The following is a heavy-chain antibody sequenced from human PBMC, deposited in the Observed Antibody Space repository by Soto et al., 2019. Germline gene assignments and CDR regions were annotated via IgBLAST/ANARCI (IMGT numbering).Heavy chain of an antibody. D-gene: IGHD5-12*01. J-gene: IGHJ3*02. CDR3: ATQMATPTAI. V-gene: IGHV4-34*01. CDR2: INHSGST. CDR1: GGSFSGYY. Sequence: SETLSLTCAVYGGSFSGYYWSWIRQPPGKGLEWIGEINHSGSTNYNPSLKSRVTISVDTSKNQFSLKLSSVTAADTAVYYCATQMATPTAISGQGTMLTGSS.